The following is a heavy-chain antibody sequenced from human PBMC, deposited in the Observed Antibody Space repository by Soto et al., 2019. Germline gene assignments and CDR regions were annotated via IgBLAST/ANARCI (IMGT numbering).Heavy chain of an antibody. V-gene: IGHV3-7*01. D-gene: IGHD6-13*01. J-gene: IGHJ4*02. CDR3: EPQAPYTSSWYFDY. CDR2: IKQDGSEK. Sequence: GGSLRLSCAASGFTFSSYWMSWVRQAPGKGLEWVANIKQDGSEKYYVDSVKGRFTISRDNAKNSLYLQMNSLRAEGTAVYYCEPQAPYTSSWYFDYWGQGTLVTVSS. CDR1: GFTFSSYW.